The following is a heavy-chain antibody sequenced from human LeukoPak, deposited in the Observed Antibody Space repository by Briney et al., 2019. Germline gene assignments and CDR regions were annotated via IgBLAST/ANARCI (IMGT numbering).Heavy chain of an antibody. CDR2: ITDNGNTT. V-gene: IGHV3-23*01. J-gene: IGHJ4*02. CDR3: AAPPLTDPFDY. Sequence: GGSLRLSCAASGFTFSSYAMNWVRLSPGKGLEWVSAITDNGNTTYYADSVKGRFTISRDNSKNTLYLQMNSLRAEDTAVYFLAAPPLTDPFDYWGQGTLVTVSS. CDR1: GFTFSSYA.